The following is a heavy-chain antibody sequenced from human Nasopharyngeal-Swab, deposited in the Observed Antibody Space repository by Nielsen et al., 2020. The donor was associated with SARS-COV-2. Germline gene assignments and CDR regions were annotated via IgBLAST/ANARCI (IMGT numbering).Heavy chain of an antibody. CDR2: IYYSGST. V-gene: IGHV4-59*01. J-gene: IGHJ4*02. D-gene: IGHD1-26*01. Sequence: SETLSLTCTVSGGSISSYYWSWIRQPPGKGLEWIGYIYYSGSTNYNPSLKSRVTISVDTSKNQFSLKLSSVTAADTAVYYCARATSGSYYPFDYWGQGTLVTASS. CDR1: GGSISSYY. CDR3: ARATSGSYYPFDY.